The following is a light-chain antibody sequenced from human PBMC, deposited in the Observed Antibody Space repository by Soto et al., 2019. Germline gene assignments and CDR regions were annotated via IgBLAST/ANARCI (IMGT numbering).Light chain of an antibody. CDR1: SSDVGRYNY. Sequence: QSVLTQPASVSGSPGQSITISCTGTSSDVGRYNYVAWYQQHPGVAPKLLIYEVNYRPSGVSNRFSGSKSGNTASLTISGLQTEDEADDSCSSYTGATTLVVFGGGTKLPVL. CDR3: SSYTGATTLVV. CDR2: EVN. V-gene: IGLV2-14*01. J-gene: IGLJ3*02.